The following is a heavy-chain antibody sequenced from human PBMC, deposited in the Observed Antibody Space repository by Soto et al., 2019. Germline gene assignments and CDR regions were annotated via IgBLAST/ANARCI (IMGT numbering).Heavy chain of an antibody. CDR2: IIPIFGTA. D-gene: IGHD5-12*01. CDR3: AREGRDGYNDGWFDP. CDR1: GGTFSSYA. V-gene: IGHV1-69*01. J-gene: IGHJ5*02. Sequence: QVQLVQSGAEVKKPGSSVKVSCKASGGTFSSYAISWVRQAPGQGLEWMGGIIPIFGTANYAQKFQGRVTITADESKSTAYMELSSLRAEDTAVYYCAREGRDGYNDGWFDPGGQGTLVTVSS.